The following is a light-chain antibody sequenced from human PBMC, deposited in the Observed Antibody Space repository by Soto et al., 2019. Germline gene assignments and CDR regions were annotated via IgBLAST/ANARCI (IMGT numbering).Light chain of an antibody. CDR3: QQYENLPYT. CDR2: DIS. J-gene: IGKJ2*01. V-gene: IGKV1-33*01. CDR1: QVISNY. Sequence: DIQMTQSASSLSASVGDRVTITCQASQVISNYLNWYQQKPGKAPKLLIYDISTLEIGVPSRFSGSGPGTDFTFAITGLQPEDIATYYCQQYENLPYTFGQGTKLEI.